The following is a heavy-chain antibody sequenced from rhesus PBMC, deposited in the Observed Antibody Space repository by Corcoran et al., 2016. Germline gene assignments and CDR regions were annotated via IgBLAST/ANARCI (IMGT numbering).Heavy chain of an antibody. J-gene: IGHJ6*01. D-gene: IGHD1-44*01. CDR2: IYLNDAK. CDR3: VRRGNYQTGGLDS. Sequence: QVTLKESGPALVKPTQTLTLTCSFSGFSITTSGTAVAWIRQPPGKALEWISSIYLNDAKIYSTSLRGRLTISKDTSKNQGILTLTDMDPVDTGTYYCVRRGNYQTGGLDSWGQGALVTVSS. CDR1: GFSITTSGTA. V-gene: IGHV2-95*01.